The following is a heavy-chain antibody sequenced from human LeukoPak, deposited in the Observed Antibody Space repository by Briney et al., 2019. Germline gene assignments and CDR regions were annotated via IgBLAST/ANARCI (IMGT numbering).Heavy chain of an antibody. J-gene: IGHJ3*02. CDR3: ARWQYVSAFDI. D-gene: IGHD2-2*01. V-gene: IGHV4-38-2*02. CDR2: IYHSGDS. CDR1: GYSIGSGYY. Sequence: SETLSLTCTISGYSIGSGYYWSWIRQSPGKGLEWLASIYHSGDSFYKPSLKSRLTISVDKSKNQFSLKLTSVTAADTAVYYCARWQYVSAFDIWGQGTMVTVSS.